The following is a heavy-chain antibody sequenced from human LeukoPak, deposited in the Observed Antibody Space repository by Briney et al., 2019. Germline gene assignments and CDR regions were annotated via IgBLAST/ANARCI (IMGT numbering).Heavy chain of an antibody. CDR2: ISAYNGNT. CDR1: GYTFTSYG. V-gene: IGHV1-18*01. J-gene: IGHJ3*02. CDR3: ARVRVIVGATIIPDAFDI. D-gene: IGHD1-26*01. Sequence: ASVKVSCKASGYTFTSYGISWVRQAPGQGLEWMGWISAYNGNTNYAQKLQGRVTMTTDTSTSTAYMELRSLRSDDTAVYYCARVRVIVGATIIPDAFDIWGQGTMVIVSS.